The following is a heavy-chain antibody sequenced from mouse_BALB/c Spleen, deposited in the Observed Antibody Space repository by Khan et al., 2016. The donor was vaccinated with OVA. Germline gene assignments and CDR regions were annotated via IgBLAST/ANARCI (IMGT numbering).Heavy chain of an antibody. CDR2: IWAGGST. D-gene: IGHD2-1*01. CDR1: GFSLTTYG. V-gene: IGHV2-9*02. J-gene: IGHJ4*01. Sequence: VQLQESGPGLVAPSQSLSITCTVSGFSLTTYGVHWVRQPPGKGQEWLGVIWAGGSTNFNSALMSRLSISKDNSKSQVFLRMNSLLTVDAAMYYCARGLNYGNYWAMDYWGQGTSVTVSS. CDR3: ARGLNYGNYWAMDY.